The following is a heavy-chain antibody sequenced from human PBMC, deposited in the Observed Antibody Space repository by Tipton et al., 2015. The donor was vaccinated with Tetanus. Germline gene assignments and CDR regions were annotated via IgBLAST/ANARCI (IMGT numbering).Heavy chain of an antibody. Sequence: GSLRLSCAASGFTFDDYDMHWVRQASGKGLEWISYISSSGTTMYNADSVKGRFTISRDNAKNSLFLEMNSLRADDTAVYYCVSGSALDYWGQGALISVSS. V-gene: IGHV3-48*03. J-gene: IGHJ4*02. CDR2: ISSSGTTM. CDR1: GFTFDDYD. CDR3: VSGSALDY. D-gene: IGHD6-25*01.